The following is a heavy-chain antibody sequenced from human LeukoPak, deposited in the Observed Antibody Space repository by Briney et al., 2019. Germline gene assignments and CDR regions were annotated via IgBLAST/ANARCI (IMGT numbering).Heavy chain of an antibody. Sequence: PGGSLRLSCAASGFTFSSYSMNWVRQAPGRGLEWVSTLSGSGASTYYADSVKGRFTISRDNSKNTLYLQMNSLRAEDTAVYYCATAHTSIVGYYFDYWGQGTLVTVSS. CDR2: LSGSGAST. CDR3: ATAHTSIVGYYFDY. V-gene: IGHV3-23*01. CDR1: GFTFSSYS. D-gene: IGHD1-26*01. J-gene: IGHJ4*02.